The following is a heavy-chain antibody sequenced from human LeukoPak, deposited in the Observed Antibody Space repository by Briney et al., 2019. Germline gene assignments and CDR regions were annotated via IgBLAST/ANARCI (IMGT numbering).Heavy chain of an antibody. V-gene: IGHV1-2*06. CDR3: ARTGGYCSGGSCYSNWFDP. CDR2: INPNSGGT. D-gene: IGHD2-15*01. J-gene: IGHJ5*02. CDR1: GYTFTGYY. Sequence: ASVKVSCKASGYTFTGYYMHWVRQAPGRGLEWMGRINPNSGGTNYAQKFQGRVTMTRGTSISTAYMELSRLRSDDTAVYYCARTGGYCSGGSCYSNWFDPWGQGTLVTVSS.